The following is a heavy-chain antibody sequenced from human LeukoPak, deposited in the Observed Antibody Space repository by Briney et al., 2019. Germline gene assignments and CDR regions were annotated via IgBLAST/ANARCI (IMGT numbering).Heavy chain of an antibody. V-gene: IGHV3-48*03. CDR3: ARYGSGSYYKSWFDP. Sequence: GGSLRLSCAASGFXFSTYEINWVRQAPGKGLKWVSYISSSGSTIYYADSVKGRFTISRDNAKNSLYLQMNSLRAEDTAVYYCARYGSGSYYKSWFDPWGQGTLVTVSS. CDR2: ISSSGSTI. D-gene: IGHD3-10*01. CDR1: GFXFSTYE. J-gene: IGHJ5*02.